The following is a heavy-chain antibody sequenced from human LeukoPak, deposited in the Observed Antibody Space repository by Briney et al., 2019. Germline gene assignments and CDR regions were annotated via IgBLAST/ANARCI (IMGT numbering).Heavy chain of an antibody. J-gene: IGHJ3*02. V-gene: IGHV3-48*02. CDR3: ARGRRGGGYNYGYDAFDI. CDR2: ISSGSSTI. D-gene: IGHD5-18*01. Sequence: GGSLRLSCAASGLTFSSYSMNWVRQAPGKGLEWVSYISSGSSTILNADSVKGRFTISRDNAKNSLYLQMNSLRNEDTAVYYCARGRRGGGYNYGYDAFDIWGQGTMVTVSS. CDR1: GLTFSSYS.